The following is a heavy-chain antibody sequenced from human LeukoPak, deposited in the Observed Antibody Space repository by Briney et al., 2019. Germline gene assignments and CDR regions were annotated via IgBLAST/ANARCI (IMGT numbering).Heavy chain of an antibody. D-gene: IGHD6-13*01. V-gene: IGHV3-74*01. CDR2: INVDGSST. Sequence: GGSLRLSCAASGITFSSYWMDWVRQAPGKGLVWVSRINVDGSSTSYADSVKGRFTLSRDNAKNTLYLQMNSLRAEDTAVYYCARDSIAAAGIDAFDIWGQGTMVTVSS. CDR1: GITFSSYW. CDR3: ARDSIAAAGIDAFDI. J-gene: IGHJ3*02.